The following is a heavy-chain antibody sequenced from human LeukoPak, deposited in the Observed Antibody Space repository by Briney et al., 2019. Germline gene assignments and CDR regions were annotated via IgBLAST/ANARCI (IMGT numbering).Heavy chain of an antibody. CDR1: GYTLSELS. CDR2: FDPEDGET. J-gene: IGHJ4*02. V-gene: IGHV1-24*01. Sequence: GASVRVSCKVSGYTLSELSMHWVRQAPGKGLEWMGGFDPEDGETIYAQKFQGRVTMTEDTSTDTAHMELSSLRSDDTAVYYCARDVLHRIHYDSSAYYPGSSYWGQGTLVTVSS. CDR3: ARDVLHRIHYDSSAYYPGSSY. D-gene: IGHD3-22*01.